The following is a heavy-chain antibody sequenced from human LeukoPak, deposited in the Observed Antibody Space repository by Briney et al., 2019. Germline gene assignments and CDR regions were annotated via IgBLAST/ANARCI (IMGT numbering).Heavy chain of an antibody. Sequence: SVKVSCKASGGTISSYAISWVRQAPGQGLEWMGGIIPIFATANFAQKFQGRVTITADESTSTAYMELSSLRSEDTAVYYCASPNSGYSYGDDAFDIWGQGTMVTVSS. CDR3: ASPNSGYSYGDDAFDI. CDR1: GGTISSYA. V-gene: IGHV1-69*01. D-gene: IGHD5-18*01. CDR2: IIPIFATA. J-gene: IGHJ3*02.